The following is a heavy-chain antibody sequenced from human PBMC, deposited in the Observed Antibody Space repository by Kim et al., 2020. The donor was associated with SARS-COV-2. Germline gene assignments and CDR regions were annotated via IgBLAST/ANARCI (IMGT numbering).Heavy chain of an antibody. CDR1: GYTFTSYG. CDR2: ISAYNGNT. CDR3: AGDRITMVRGVIVDNWFDP. D-gene: IGHD3-10*01. J-gene: IGHJ5*02. V-gene: IGHV1-18*01. Sequence: ASVKVSCKASGYTFTSYGISWVRQAPGQGLEWMGWISAYNGNTNYAQKLQGRVTMTTDTSTSTAYMELRSLRSDDTAVYYCAGDRITMVRGVIVDNWFDPWGQGTLVTVSS.